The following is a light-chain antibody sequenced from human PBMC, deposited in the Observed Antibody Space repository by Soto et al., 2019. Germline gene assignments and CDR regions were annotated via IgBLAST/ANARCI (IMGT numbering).Light chain of an antibody. CDR3: QNGYSTPLT. Sequence: DIQMTQSPSSLSASVGDRVTITCRASQSISTYLHWYQQKPGKAPNLLIYAASTLQSGVPSRFSGSGSGTDFPLTISSLQPEDFATYFCQNGYSTPLTFGGGTKVDIK. J-gene: IGKJ4*01. CDR1: QSISTY. CDR2: AAS. V-gene: IGKV1-39*01.